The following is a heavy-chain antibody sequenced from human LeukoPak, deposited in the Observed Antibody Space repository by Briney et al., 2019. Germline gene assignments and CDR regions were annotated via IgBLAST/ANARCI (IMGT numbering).Heavy chain of an antibody. CDR3: AREVVYYYGSGRPFDY. J-gene: IGHJ4*02. CDR1: GFTVSSNY. D-gene: IGHD3-10*01. Sequence: AGGSLRLSCAASGFTVSSNYMSWVRQPPGKGLEWIGEINHSGSTNYNPSLKSRVTISVDTSKNQFSLKLSSVTAADTAVYYCAREVVYYYGSGRPFDYWGQGTLVTVSS. V-gene: IGHV4-34*01. CDR2: INHSGST.